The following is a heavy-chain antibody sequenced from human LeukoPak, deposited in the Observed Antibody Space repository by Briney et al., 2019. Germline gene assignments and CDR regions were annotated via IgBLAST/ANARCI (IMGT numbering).Heavy chain of an antibody. Sequence: PGGSLRLSCAASGFTFSDHYMTWIRQAPGKGLLWVSYISSSGYTIYYADSVKGRFTISRDNAKNSLYLQMNSLRAEDTAVYYCAELGITMIGGVWGKGTTVTISS. CDR1: GFTFSDHY. V-gene: IGHV3-11*04. CDR2: ISSSGYTI. CDR3: AELGITMIGGV. J-gene: IGHJ6*04. D-gene: IGHD3-10*02.